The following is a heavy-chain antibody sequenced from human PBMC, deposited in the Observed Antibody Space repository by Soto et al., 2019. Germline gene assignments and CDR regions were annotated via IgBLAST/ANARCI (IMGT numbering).Heavy chain of an antibody. CDR3: VKKSIGTVTNPVYWSFDL. D-gene: IGHD4-17*01. CDR2: TSGGGDVA. CDR1: GFTFINYA. Sequence: EVRLLESGGGLIQPGGSLRLSCTASGFTFINYAMNWVRQAPGKGLEWVSGTSGGGDVAFYADSVKGRFAISRDNSKNTLYLQMNSLRAEDTALYYCVKKSIGTVTNPVYWSFDLWGRGTLVTVSS. V-gene: IGHV3-23*01. J-gene: IGHJ2*01.